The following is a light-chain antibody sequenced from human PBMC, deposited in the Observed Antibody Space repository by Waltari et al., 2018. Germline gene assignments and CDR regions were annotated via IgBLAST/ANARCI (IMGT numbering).Light chain of an antibody. CDR2: DAS. J-gene: IGKJ4*01. CDR3: QQRRNWPLT. Sequence: EIVLTQSPDILSFSPGERATLSCRASQSVGKYLAWYQQQPGQSPRLLIYDASYRATGIPARFSGSGSETDFTLTISSLQPEDFAVYYCQQRRNWPLTFGGGTRVQI. CDR1: QSVGKY. V-gene: IGKV3-11*01.